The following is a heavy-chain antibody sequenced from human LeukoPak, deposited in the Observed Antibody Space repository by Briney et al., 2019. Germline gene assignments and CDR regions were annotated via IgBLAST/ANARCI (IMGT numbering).Heavy chain of an antibody. V-gene: IGHV3-53*01. CDR3: ARDLGVGFCSSTGCNNLNMDV. Sequence: GGSLRLSCAASGFLVSTNYMSWVRQAPGKGLEWVSVIYSGDNTYYADSVKGRFTISRDNSKNTLCLQMNSLRVEDTAVYYCARDLGVGFCSSTGCNNLNMDVWGKATTVTVSS. D-gene: IGHD2-2*01. CDR2: IYSGDNT. CDR1: GFLVSTNY. J-gene: IGHJ6*03.